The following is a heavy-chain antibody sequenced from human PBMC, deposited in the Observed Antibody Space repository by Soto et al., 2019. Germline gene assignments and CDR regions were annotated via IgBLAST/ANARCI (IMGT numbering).Heavy chain of an antibody. CDR2: IGTAGDT. Sequence: GGSLRLSCAASGFTFSSYDMHWVRQATGKGLEWVSAIGTAGDTYYPGSVKGRFTISRENAKNSLYLQMNSLRAGDTAVYYCARGFKSSPGPLRTLRWPLSYWGQGTLVTVSS. CDR1: GFTFSSYD. D-gene: IGHD4-17*01. CDR3: ARGFKSSPGPLRTLRWPLSY. J-gene: IGHJ4*02. V-gene: IGHV3-13*01.